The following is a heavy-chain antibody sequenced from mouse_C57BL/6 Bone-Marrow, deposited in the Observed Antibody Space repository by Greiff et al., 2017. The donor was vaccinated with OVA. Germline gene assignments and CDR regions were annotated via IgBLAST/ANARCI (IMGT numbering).Heavy chain of an antibody. CDR1: GYTFTDYY. V-gene: IGHV1-26*01. CDR3: AREDYYYGSSYEYFDY. J-gene: IGHJ2*01. D-gene: IGHD1-1*01. CDR2: INPKNGGT. Sequence: VQLQQSGPELVKPGASVKISCKASGYTFTDYYMNWVKQSHGKSLEWIGDINPKNGGTSYNQKFKGKATLTVAKASSTAYMELRSLTSEDSAVYYCAREDYYYGSSYEYFDYWGQGTTLTVSS.